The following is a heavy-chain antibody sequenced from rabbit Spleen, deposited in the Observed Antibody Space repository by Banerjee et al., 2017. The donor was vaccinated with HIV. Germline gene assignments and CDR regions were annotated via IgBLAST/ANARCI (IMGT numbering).Heavy chain of an antibody. CDR2: IYADSSGST. Sequence: QSLEESGGDLVKPGASLTLTCTASGFSFSGNFYMFWVRQAPGKGLEWIASIYADSSGSTYYASWAKGRFTISKTSSTTVTLQMTSLTAADTATYFCARGEHFSVGFSAFAIYLDLWGQGTLVTVS. V-gene: IGHV1S40*01. CDR3: ARGEHFSVGFSAFAIYLDL. J-gene: IGHJ4*01. D-gene: IGHD6-1*01. CDR1: GFSFSGNFY.